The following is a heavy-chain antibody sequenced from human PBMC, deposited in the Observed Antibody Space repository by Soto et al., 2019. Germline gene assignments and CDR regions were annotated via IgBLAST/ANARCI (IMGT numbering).Heavy chain of an antibody. Sequence: QVQLVQSGAEVKKPGASVKVSCKASGYTIISYGITWVRQAPGQGLEWMGWISAYNGNTNYAQKFQGRVTMTTDTSTSTAYMELRSLRSDDTAMYYCARDLVAGASHGMDVWGQGTTVTVSS. D-gene: IGHD6-19*01. CDR2: ISAYNGNT. J-gene: IGHJ6*02. CDR1: GYTIISYG. CDR3: ARDLVAGASHGMDV. V-gene: IGHV1-18*04.